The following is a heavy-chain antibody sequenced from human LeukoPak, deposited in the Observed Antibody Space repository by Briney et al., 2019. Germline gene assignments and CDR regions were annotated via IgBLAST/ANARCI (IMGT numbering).Heavy chain of an antibody. CDR1: GFTFSTYW. D-gene: IGHD2-15*01. CDR3: TTGGILSGRY. J-gene: IGHJ4*02. Sequence: GGSLGLSCAASGFTFSTYWMHWVRQAPGKGPVWVSRINSDGSTTNYADSVKGRFTISRDNARNTLYLQMNSLSAEDTALYYCTTGGILSGRYWGQGTLVTVSS. CDR2: INSDGSTT. V-gene: IGHV3-74*01.